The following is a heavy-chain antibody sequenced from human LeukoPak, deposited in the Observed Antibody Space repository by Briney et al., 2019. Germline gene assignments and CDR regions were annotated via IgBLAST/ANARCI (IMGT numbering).Heavy chain of an antibody. Sequence: ASVKVSCKASGYTFTSYDINWVRQATGQGLEWMGWMNPNSGNTGYAQKFQGRVTITADESTSTAYMELSSLRSEDTAVYYCARIAAAGTLPSWGQGTLVTVSS. CDR2: MNPNSGNT. CDR3: ARIAAAGTLPS. J-gene: IGHJ4*02. D-gene: IGHD6-13*01. CDR1: GYTFTSYD. V-gene: IGHV1-8*01.